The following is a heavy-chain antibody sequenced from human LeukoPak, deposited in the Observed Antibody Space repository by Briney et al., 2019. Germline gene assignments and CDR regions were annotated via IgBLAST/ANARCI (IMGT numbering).Heavy chain of an antibody. D-gene: IGHD6-13*01. V-gene: IGHV3-30*02. J-gene: IGHJ5*02. Sequence: GGSLRLSCAASGFTFSSYRMHWVRQAPGKGLEWVAFIRYDGSNKYYADSVKGRFTISRHNSKNTVYLQMNSLRAEDTAVYYCAKDYLIAAAGTWWFDPWGQGTLVTVSS. CDR1: GFTFSSYR. CDR3: AKDYLIAAAGTWWFDP. CDR2: IRYDGSNK.